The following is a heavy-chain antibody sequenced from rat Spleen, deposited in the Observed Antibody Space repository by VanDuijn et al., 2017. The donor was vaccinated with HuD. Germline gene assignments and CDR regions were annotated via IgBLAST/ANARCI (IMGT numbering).Heavy chain of an antibody. CDR1: GFTFNNYD. J-gene: IGHJ4*01. D-gene: IGHD1-6*01. CDR2: ITYDDTTT. V-gene: IGHV5-25*01. Sequence: EVQLVESGGGLVRPGRSMKLSCAASGFTFNNYDMAWVRQAPTKGLEWVASITYDDTTTYYRDFVKGRFTISRDNAKSTLYLQMDSLRSEDTATYYCTRQEYTTDSYLMDAWGQGASVTVSS. CDR3: TRQEYTTDSYLMDA.